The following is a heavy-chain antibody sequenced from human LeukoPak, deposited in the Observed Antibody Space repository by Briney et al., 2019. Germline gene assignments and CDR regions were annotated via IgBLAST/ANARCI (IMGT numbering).Heavy chain of an antibody. Sequence: ASVKVSCKVSGYTLTELSMHWVRQAPGQGLEWMGWINPNSGGTNYAQKFQGRVTMTRDTSISTAYMELSRLRSDDTAVYYCARGLAVLRYFDWLLSVYFDYWGQGTLVTVSS. CDR3: ARGLAVLRYFDWLLSVYFDY. J-gene: IGHJ4*02. V-gene: IGHV1-2*02. CDR1: GYTLTELS. CDR2: INPNSGGT. D-gene: IGHD3-9*01.